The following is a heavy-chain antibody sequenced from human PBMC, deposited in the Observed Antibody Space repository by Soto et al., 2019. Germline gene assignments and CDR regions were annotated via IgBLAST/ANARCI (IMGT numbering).Heavy chain of an antibody. J-gene: IGHJ4*02. CDR1: GFTFSSYG. D-gene: IGHD3-9*01. Sequence: LRLSCAASGFTFSSYGMHWVRQAPGKGLEWVAVIWYDGSNKYYADSVKGRFTISRDNSKNTLYLQMNSLRAEDTAVYYCARSILTGYLSHDWGQGTLVTVSS. CDR3: ARSILTGYLSHD. V-gene: IGHV3-33*01. CDR2: IWYDGSNK.